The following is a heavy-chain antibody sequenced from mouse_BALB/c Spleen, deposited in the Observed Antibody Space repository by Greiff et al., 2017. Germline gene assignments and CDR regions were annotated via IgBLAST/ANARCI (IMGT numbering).Heavy chain of an antibody. CDR1: GFTFSSYA. Sequence: EVQLVESGGGLVKPGGSLKLSCAASGFTFSSYAMSWVRQSPEKRLEWVAEISSGGSYTYYPDTVTGRFTISGDNAKNTLYLEMSSLRSEDTAMYYCARDGYDYDVRFAYWGQGTLVTVSA. CDR2: ISSGGSYT. V-gene: IGHV5-9-4*01. J-gene: IGHJ3*01. D-gene: IGHD2-4*01. CDR3: ARDGYDYDVRFAY.